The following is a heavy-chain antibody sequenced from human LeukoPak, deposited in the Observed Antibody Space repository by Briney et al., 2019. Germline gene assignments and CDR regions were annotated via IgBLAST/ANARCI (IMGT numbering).Heavy chain of an antibody. D-gene: IGHD5-18*01. V-gene: IGHV3-49*04. Sequence: GGSPRLSCTASGFTFGDYAMSWVRQAPGKGLEWVGFIRSKAYGGTTEYAASVKGRFTISRDDSKSIAYLQMNSLKTEDTAVYYCTRKRIQLWLPFDYWGQGTLVTVSS. CDR1: GFTFGDYA. CDR3: TRKRIQLWLPFDY. CDR2: IRSKAYGGTT. J-gene: IGHJ4*02.